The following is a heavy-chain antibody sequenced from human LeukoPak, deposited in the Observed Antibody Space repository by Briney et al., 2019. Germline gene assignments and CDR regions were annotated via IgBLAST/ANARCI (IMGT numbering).Heavy chain of an antibody. D-gene: IGHD3-22*01. Sequence: GGSLRLSCAASGFTFSSYSMNWVRQAPGKGLEWVSSISSSSIYIYYADSVKGRFTISRDSAKNSLYLQMNSLRAEDTAVYYCARGDDSRVTYDYWGQGTLVTVSS. V-gene: IGHV3-21*01. CDR1: GFTFSSYS. CDR2: ISSSSIYI. J-gene: IGHJ4*02. CDR3: ARGDDSRVTYDY.